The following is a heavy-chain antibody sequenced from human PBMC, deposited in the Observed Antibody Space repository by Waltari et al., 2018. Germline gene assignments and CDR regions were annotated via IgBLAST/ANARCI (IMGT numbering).Heavy chain of an antibody. V-gene: IGHV4-59*01. CDR3: ARDRYCSSTSCSTYWYFDL. Sequence: QVQLQESGPGLVKPSETLSLTCTVPGGSISSYYWSWIRQPPGKGLEWIGYIYYSGSTNYNPSLKSRVTISVDTSKNQFSLKLSSVTAADTAVYYCARDRYCSSTSCSTYWYFDLWGRGTLVTVSS. CDR1: GGSISSYY. J-gene: IGHJ2*01. D-gene: IGHD2-2*02. CDR2: IYYSGST.